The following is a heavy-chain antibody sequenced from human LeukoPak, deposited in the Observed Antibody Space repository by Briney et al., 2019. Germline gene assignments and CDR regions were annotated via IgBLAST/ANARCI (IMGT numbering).Heavy chain of an antibody. CDR3: ARVRLGYCSSTSCYGYYMDV. CDR1: GYTFTGYY. J-gene: IGHJ6*03. Sequence: GASVKVSCKASGYTFTGYYMHWVRQAPGQGLEWIGGINPNSGGTNYAQKFQGRVTMTREMSISTAYMELSRLRSDDTAVYYCARVRLGYCSSTSCYGYYMDVWGKGTTVTVSS. D-gene: IGHD2-2*01. CDR2: INPNSGGT. V-gene: IGHV1-2*02.